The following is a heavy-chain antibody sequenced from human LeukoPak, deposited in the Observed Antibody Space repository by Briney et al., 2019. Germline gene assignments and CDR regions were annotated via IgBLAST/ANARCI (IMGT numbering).Heavy chain of an antibody. CDR1: GYTFTSYA. D-gene: IGHD3-22*01. V-gene: IGHV1-3*01. CDR3: ATDPHYYDSSGYDPPLGY. CDR2: INAGNGNT. Sequence: ASVKVSCKASGYTFTSYAMHWVRQAPGQRLEWMGWINAGNGNTKYSQKFQGRVTMTEDTSTDTAYMELSSLRSEDTAVYYCATDPHYYDSSGYDPPLGYWGQGTLVTVSS. J-gene: IGHJ4*02.